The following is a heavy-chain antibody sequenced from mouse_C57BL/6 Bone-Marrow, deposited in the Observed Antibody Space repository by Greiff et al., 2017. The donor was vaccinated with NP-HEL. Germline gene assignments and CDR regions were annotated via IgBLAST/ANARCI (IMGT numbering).Heavy chain of an antibody. CDR2: IDPSDSST. J-gene: IGHJ4*01. CDR3: ARRYPYAMDY. CDR1: GYTFTSYW. Sequence: QVQLQQPGAELVKPGASVKLSCKASGYTFTSYWMQWVKQRPGQGLEWIGEIDPSDSSTNYTQKFKGKATLTVDTSSSTAYLQLSSLKSEDSAVYYCARRYPYAMDYWGQGTSVTVSS. V-gene: IGHV1-50*01. D-gene: IGHD2-12*01.